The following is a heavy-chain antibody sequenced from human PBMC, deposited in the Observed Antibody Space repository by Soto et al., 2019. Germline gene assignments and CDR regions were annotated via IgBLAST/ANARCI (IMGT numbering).Heavy chain of an antibody. J-gene: IGHJ6*02. D-gene: IGHD5-18*01. CDR1: GFTFGIYA. Sequence: GGSLRLSCIASGFTFGIYAMSWFRQAPGKGLEWVGFIRSKAYGGTTEYAASVKGRFTISRDDSKSIAYLQMNSLKTEDTAVYYCTRDSPAVGYHPPLYSYYGMDVWGQGTTVPVSS. CDR2: IRSKAYGGTT. V-gene: IGHV3-49*03. CDR3: TRDSPAVGYHPPLYSYYGMDV.